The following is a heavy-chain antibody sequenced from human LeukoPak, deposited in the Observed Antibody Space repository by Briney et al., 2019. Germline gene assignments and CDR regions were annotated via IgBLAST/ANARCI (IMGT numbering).Heavy chain of an antibody. D-gene: IGHD2-2*01. V-gene: IGHV4-30-2*01. CDR1: GGSISSGGYY. CDR2: IYHSGST. Sequence: TSETLSLTCTVSGGSISSGGYYWSWIRQPPGKGLEWIGYIYHSGSTYYNPSLKSRVTISVDRSKNQFSLKLSSVTAEDTAVYYCARGIYCSSTSCPRGAFDIWGQGTMVTVSS. CDR3: ARGIYCSSTSCPRGAFDI. J-gene: IGHJ3*02.